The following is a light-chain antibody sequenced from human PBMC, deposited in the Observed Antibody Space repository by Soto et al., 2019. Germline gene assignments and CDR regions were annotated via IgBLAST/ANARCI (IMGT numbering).Light chain of an antibody. CDR2: DAS. Sequence: EIVLTQSPATLSLSTGERATLSCRASESIRTYLAWYQQKPGQAPRLPIYDASTRATGIPARFSGSGSGTDFTLTIGSLEPEDFAIYYCQQRSNWPITFGQGTRLEIK. CDR3: QQRSNWPIT. V-gene: IGKV3-11*01. CDR1: ESIRTY. J-gene: IGKJ5*01.